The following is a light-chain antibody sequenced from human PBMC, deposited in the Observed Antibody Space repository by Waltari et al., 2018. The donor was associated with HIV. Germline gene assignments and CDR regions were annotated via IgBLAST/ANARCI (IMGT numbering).Light chain of an antibody. Sequence: GQSITISCTGTSSDVGGYNYVSWYQQHPGKAPKLMIYDVSNRPSGVSNRFSGSKSGNTASLTISGLQAEDEADYYCSSYTSSSTLVVFGGGTKLTVL. J-gene: IGLJ2*01. CDR2: DVS. CDR3: SSYTSSSTLVV. CDR1: SSDVGGYNY. V-gene: IGLV2-14*03.